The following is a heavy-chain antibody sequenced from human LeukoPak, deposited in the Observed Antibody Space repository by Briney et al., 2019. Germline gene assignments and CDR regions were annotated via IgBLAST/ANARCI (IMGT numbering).Heavy chain of an antibody. V-gene: IGHV1-69*05. CDR3: ATTDRCLQFRSLDY. J-gene: IGHJ4*02. D-gene: IGHD5-24*01. CDR1: GGTFSSCA. Sequence: GASVKVSCKASGGTFSSCAISWVRQAPGQGLEWMGGIIPIYGTANYAQKFQGRVTITTDESTSTAYMELSSLRSEDTAVYCCATTDRCLQFRSLDYWGQGTLVTVSS. CDR2: IIPIYGTA.